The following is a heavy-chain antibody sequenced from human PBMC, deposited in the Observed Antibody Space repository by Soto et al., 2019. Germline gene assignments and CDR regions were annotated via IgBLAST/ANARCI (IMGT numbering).Heavy chain of an antibody. J-gene: IGHJ6*02. V-gene: IGHV4-31*03. Sequence: PSETLSLTCTVSGGSISSGGYYWSWIRQHPGTGLEWIGYISYSGSTYYNPSLKSRVTISVDTSKNQFSLKLSSVTAADTAVYYCARVSGSYYYGMDVWGQGTTVTVSS. D-gene: IGHD1-26*01. CDR2: ISYSGST. CDR3: ARVSGSYYYGMDV. CDR1: GGSISSGGYY.